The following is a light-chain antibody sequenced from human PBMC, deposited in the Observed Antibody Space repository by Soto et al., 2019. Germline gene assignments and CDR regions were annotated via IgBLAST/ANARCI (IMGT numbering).Light chain of an antibody. CDR1: TSDVGAYNY. CDR3: SSYTSSTTYV. J-gene: IGLJ1*01. CDR2: DVS. V-gene: IGLV2-14*01. Sequence: QSVLTQPASVSGSPGQSITISCTGTTSDVGAYNYVSWYQQHPGKAPKVMIYDVSNRPSGVSNRFSASKSGNTASLSISGLQAEDEADYYCSSYTSSTTYVFGTGTEVTVL.